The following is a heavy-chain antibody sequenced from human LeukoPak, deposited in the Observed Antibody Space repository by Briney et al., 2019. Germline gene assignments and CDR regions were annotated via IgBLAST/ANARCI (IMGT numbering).Heavy chain of an antibody. CDR3: ARVLYNWNDPYYFDY. CDR1: GYTFTGCY. V-gene: IGHV1-2*02. Sequence: ASVKVSCKASGYTFTGCYMHWVRQAPGQGLEWMGWINPNSGGTNYAQKFQGRVTMTRDTSISTAYMELSRLRSDDTAVYYCARVLYNWNDPYYFDYWGQGTLVTVSS. CDR2: INPNSGGT. D-gene: IGHD1-1*01. J-gene: IGHJ4*02.